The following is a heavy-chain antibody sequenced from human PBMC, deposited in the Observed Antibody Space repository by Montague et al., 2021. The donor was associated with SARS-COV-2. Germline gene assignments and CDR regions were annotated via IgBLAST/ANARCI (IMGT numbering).Heavy chain of an antibody. V-gene: IGHV3-74*01. J-gene: IGHJ5*02. D-gene: IGHD2-15*01. CDR1: GFTFSNYW. CDR2: TNSDGRST. Sequence: SLRLSCAVSGFTFSNYWMHWVRQAPGKGLEWVSRTNSDGRSTTYAASVKGRFTISRDTAKNTLFLQINSLRGEDTPVYYCVREVGIVVARMLGRLDPWGQGTLVTVSS. CDR3: VREVGIVVARMLGRLDP.